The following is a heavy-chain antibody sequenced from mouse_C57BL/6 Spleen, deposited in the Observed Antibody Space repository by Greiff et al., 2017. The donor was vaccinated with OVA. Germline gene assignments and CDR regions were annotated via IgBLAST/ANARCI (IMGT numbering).Heavy chain of an antibody. CDR2: FHPYNDDT. CDR1: GYTFTTYP. J-gene: IGHJ4*01. V-gene: IGHV1-47*01. Sequence: QVQLKESGAELVKPGASVKMSCKASGYTFTTYPIEWMKQNHGKSLEWIGNFHPYNDDTKYNEKFKGKSTLTVEKSSSTVYLELSRLTSDDSAVYYCARRDYDEDAMDYWGQGTSVTVSS. D-gene: IGHD2-4*01. CDR3: ARRDYDEDAMDY.